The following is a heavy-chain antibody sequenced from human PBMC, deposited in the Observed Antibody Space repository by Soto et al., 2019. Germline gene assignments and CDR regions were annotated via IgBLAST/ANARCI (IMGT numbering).Heavy chain of an antibody. D-gene: IGHD4-17*01. CDR2: ISYDGSNK. J-gene: IGHJ1*01. CDR3: AKGHYGGNSPEYFQH. Sequence: QVQLVESGGGVVQPGRSLRLSCAASGFTFSSYGMHWVRQAPGKGLEWVAVISYDGSNKYYADSVKGRFTISRDNSKNTLYLQMNSLRAEDTAVYYWAKGHYGGNSPEYFQHWGQGTLVTVSS. V-gene: IGHV3-30*18. CDR1: GFTFSSYG.